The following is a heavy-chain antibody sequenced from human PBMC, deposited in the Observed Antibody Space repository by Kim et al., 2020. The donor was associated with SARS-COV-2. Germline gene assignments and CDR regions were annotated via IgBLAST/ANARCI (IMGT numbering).Heavy chain of an antibody. V-gene: IGHV4-59*13. Sequence: SETLSLTCTVSGGSITEYYWSWIRQAPGKGLEWLGYIYYSGSTSYNPSLKSRVTISVDTSKNQFSLKLSSVTAADTAVFYCARVVGVFGRFGELLGYYFDYWGKGTLVTVSS. CDR1: GGSITEYY. CDR2: IYYSGST. J-gene: IGHJ4*02. D-gene: IGHD3-10*01. CDR3: ARVVGVFGRFGELLGYYFDY.